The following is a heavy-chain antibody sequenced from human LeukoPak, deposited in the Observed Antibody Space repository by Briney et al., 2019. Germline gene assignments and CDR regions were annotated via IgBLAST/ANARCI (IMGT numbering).Heavy chain of an antibody. V-gene: IGHV4-61*01. J-gene: IGHJ4*02. CDR2: IYYTGST. CDR1: GGSVSSGSYY. CDR3: ARGDTVMAHFDY. D-gene: IGHD5-18*01. Sequence: SETLSLTCTVSGGSVSSGSYYWSWIRQPPGKGLEWIGYIYYTGSTNHSPSLKSRVTISVDTSKNQFSLKLSSVTAADTAVYYCARGDTVMAHFDYWGQGTLVTVSS.